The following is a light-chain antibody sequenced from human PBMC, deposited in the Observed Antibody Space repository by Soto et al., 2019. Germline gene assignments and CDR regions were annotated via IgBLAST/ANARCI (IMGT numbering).Light chain of an antibody. CDR2: YVN. Sequence: QSALTQPASVSGSPGQSITLSCTGTSSDIGGYDYVSWYQRHPGKAPKLIIYYVNNRPSGVSTRFSGSKSGNTASLTISGLQAEDDADYYCSSYVSGSAHVFFGGGTKLTVL. J-gene: IGLJ2*01. V-gene: IGLV2-14*01. CDR1: SSDIGGYDY. CDR3: SSYVSGSAHVF.